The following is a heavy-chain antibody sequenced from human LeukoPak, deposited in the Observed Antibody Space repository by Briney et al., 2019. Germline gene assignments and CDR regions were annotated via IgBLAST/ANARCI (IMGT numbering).Heavy chain of an antibody. D-gene: IGHD2-2*01. CDR3: ARVFVGYCSSTSCYSLDP. CDR1: GFTFSSYN. J-gene: IGHJ5*02. CDR2: ISSSSSYI. V-gene: IGHV3-21*01. Sequence: GGSVRLSCAASGFTFSSYNMNWVRQAPGKGLEWVSSISSSSSYIYYADSVRGRFTISRDNANNSLYLQMNSLRAEDTAVYYCARVFVGYCSSTSCYSLDPWGQGTLVTVSS.